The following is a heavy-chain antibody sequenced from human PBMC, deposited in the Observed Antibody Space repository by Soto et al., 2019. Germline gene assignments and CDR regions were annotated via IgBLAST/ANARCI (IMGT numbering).Heavy chain of an antibody. D-gene: IGHD3-16*01. V-gene: IGHV3-23*01. J-gene: IGHJ4*02. Sequence: AGGSLRLSCAAPGFTFSNSAMTWVRQAPGKGLEWVSSISVSGGRTYYADSVKGRFTISRDSSKNTLYLQMNSLRVEDTAVYYCAKDVWFGGANDRGGQGTLVTVPQ. CDR3: AKDVWFGGANDR. CDR2: ISVSGGRT. CDR1: GFTFSNSA.